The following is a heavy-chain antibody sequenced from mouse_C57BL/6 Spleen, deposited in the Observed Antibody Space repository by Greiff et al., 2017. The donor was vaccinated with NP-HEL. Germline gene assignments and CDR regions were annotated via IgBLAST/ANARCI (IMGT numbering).Heavy chain of an antibody. Sequence: VQLQQPGAELVKPGASVKLSCKASGYTFTSYWMHWVKQRPGQGLEWIGMIHPNSGSTNYNEKFKSKATLTVDKSSSTAYMQLSSLTSEDSAVYYCARSDYPYYAMDYGGQGTSVTVSS. CDR2: IHPNSGST. D-gene: IGHD2-4*01. V-gene: IGHV1-64*01. CDR1: GYTFTSYW. CDR3: ARSDYPYYAMDY. J-gene: IGHJ4*01.